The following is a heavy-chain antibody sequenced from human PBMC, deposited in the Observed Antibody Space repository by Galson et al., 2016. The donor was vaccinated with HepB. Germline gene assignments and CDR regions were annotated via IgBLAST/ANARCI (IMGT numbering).Heavy chain of an antibody. CDR3: ARDHRRWNYDPDAFDM. CDR2: ISSTGTTT. J-gene: IGHJ3*02. D-gene: IGHD1-7*01. CDR1: GFKLSHYA. V-gene: IGHV3-11*01. Sequence: SLRLSCAASGFKLSHYAMHWVRQGPDKGLEWVSQISSTGTTTHSADSVKGRFTISRDNTKNSLYLQMNSLRAEDTAVYYCARDHRRWNYDPDAFDMWGQGTMVTVSS.